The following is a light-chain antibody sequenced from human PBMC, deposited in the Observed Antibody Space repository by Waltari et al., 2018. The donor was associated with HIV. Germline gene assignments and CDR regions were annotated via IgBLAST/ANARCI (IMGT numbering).Light chain of an antibody. J-gene: IGKJ2*01. CDR2: KAS. V-gene: IGKV1-5*03. Sequence: DIQMTQSPSTLSASVVDRVTITCRASQSIDSWLAWYQQKPGKAPKLLIYKASSLESGVPSRFGGYGAGTEFTLTIRSLQPDDFATYYCQQYSRRYTFGQGTKLEI. CDR3: QQYSRRYT. CDR1: QSIDSW.